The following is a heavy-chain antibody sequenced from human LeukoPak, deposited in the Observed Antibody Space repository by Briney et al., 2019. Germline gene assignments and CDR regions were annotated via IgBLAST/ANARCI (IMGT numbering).Heavy chain of an antibody. D-gene: IGHD2-15*01. J-gene: IGHJ4*02. CDR1: GDSVSSDSAA. V-gene: IGHV6-1*01. CDR2: TYYRSKWYN. Sequence: SQTLSLTCAISGDSVSSDSAAWGWIRQSPSRGLEWLGRTYYRSKWYNDYAISVKSRITINPDTSKNKFSLQLNSVTPEDTAVYYCARGVHSYYFDYWGQGTLVTVSS. CDR3: ARGVHSYYFDY.